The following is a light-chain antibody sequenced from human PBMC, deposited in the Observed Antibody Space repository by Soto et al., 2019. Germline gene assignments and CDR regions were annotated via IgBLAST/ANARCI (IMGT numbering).Light chain of an antibody. CDR1: SSDIGGYNY. V-gene: IGLV2-14*01. J-gene: IGLJ1*01. CDR3: SSYTGSSTLYV. CDR2: EVS. Sequence: QSALTQPASVSGSPRRSITISCTGTSSDIGGYNYVSWYQQHPGKVPKLMIFEVSNRPSGVSYRFSGSKSGNTASLTISGLQAEDEADYYCSSYTGSSTLYVFGTGTKLTVL.